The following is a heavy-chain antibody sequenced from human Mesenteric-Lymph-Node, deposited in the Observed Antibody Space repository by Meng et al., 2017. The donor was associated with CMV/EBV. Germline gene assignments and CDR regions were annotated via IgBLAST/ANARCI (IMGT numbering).Heavy chain of an antibody. D-gene: IGHD6-19*01. CDR1: GDSISSFYY. V-gene: IGHV4-39*01. CDR2: VHYTGST. J-gene: IGHJ5*02. CDR3: ARPFPSWQSPRLDPFGA. Sequence: LQRRESAPGPVNPSGTLSLTCTGSGDSISSFYYWGWIRQPPGRGLEWIGSVHYTGSTYYSPSLKSRVTVSVDTSKNQFSLRLTSVTAADTAVYYCARPFPSWQSPRLDPFGAWGQGTLVTVSS.